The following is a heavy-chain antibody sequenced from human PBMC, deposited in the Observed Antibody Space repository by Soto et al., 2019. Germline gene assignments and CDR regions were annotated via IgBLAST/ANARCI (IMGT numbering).Heavy chain of an antibody. CDR3: ARDPLTIFGVVIINGTLDY. J-gene: IGHJ4*02. CDR2: ISAYNGNT. CDR1: GYTFTSYG. Sequence: ASVKVSCKASGYTFTSYGISWVRQAPGQGLEWMGWISAYNGNTNYAQKLQGRVTMTTDTSTSTAYMELRSLRSDDTAVYYCARDPLTIFGVVIINGTLDYWGKGTLVTVS. V-gene: IGHV1-18*01. D-gene: IGHD3-3*01.